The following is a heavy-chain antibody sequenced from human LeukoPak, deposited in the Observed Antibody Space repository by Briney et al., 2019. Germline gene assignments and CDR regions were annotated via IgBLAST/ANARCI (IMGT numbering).Heavy chain of an antibody. CDR1: GGTFSSCA. J-gene: IGHJ5*02. CDR2: IIPIFGTG. V-gene: IGHV1-69*13. CDR3: ARVGGMTPRSGWFDP. D-gene: IGHD1-20*01. Sequence: SVKVCCKASGGTFSSCAISWVRQAPGQGLEWMGGIIPIFGTGNYAQKFQGRVTVTADESTSTAYMELSSLRSEDTAVYYCARVGGMTPRSGWFDPWGQGTLVTDSS.